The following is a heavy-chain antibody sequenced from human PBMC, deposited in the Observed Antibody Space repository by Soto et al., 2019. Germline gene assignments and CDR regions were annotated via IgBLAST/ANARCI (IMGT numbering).Heavy chain of an antibody. CDR1: GDSIRSNY. V-gene: IGHV4-59*08. Sequence: SETLSLTCTVSGDSIRSNYWSWIRQPPGKGLEWIGYIYYSGNPTYNPSFKSRVTMSVDRSKNQFSLRLSSLTAADTAVYYCARNSPLLENDYYGMAVWGQGTTVTVSS. CDR3: ARNSPLLENDYYGMAV. J-gene: IGHJ6*02. D-gene: IGHD2-21*01. CDR2: IYYSGNP.